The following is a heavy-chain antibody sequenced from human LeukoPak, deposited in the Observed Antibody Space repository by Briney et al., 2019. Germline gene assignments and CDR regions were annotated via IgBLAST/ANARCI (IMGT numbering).Heavy chain of an antibody. J-gene: IGHJ4*02. CDR2: INHSGST. Sequence: PSETLSLTCAVYGGSFSGYYWSWIRQPPGKGLEWIGEINHSGSTNYNPSLKSRVTISVDTSKNQFSLKLSSVTAADTAVYYCARLRPTYYYDSSGYSHFDYWGQGTLVTVSS. D-gene: IGHD3-22*01. V-gene: IGHV4-34*01. CDR3: ARLRPTYYYDSSGYSHFDY. CDR1: GGSFSGYY.